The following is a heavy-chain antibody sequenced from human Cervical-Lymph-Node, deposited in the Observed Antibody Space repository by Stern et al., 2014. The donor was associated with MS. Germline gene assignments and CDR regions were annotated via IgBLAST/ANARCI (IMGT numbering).Heavy chain of an antibody. Sequence: VQLVESGAEVKTPGASVKLSCKASGYPFTSYYMHWVLQAPGQGLAWMGIINPSGGSPTYAQKFQGRVTMTRDTSTSTVYMELSSLRSEDTAVYYCAREVAGHRLGMMDVWGQGTSVTVSS. CDR3: AREVAGHRLGMMDV. CDR2: INPSGGSP. J-gene: IGHJ6*02. D-gene: IGHD6-19*01. CDR1: GYPFTSYY. V-gene: IGHV1-46*01.